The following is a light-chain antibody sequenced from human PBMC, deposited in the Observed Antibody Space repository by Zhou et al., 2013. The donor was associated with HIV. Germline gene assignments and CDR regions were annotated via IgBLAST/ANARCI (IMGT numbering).Light chain of an antibody. J-gene: IGKJ2*01. Sequence: EIVLTQSPGTLSLSPGERATLSCRASQSVSSSYLAWYQQKPGQAPRLLIYGTSNRATGIPDRFSGSGSGTDFTLTISRLEPEDFAVYFCQQYGSSPVTFGLGDQAGDQT. V-gene: IGKV3-20*01. CDR2: GTS. CDR3: QQYGSSPVT. CDR1: QSVSSSY.